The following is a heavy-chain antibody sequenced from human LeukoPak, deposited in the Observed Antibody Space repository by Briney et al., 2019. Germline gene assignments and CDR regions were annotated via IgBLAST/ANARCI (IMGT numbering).Heavy chain of an antibody. J-gene: IGHJ4*02. CDR2: TRNKANSYTT. CDR3: ARGGGYGDYDY. D-gene: IGHD4-17*01. V-gene: IGHV3-72*01. Sequence: WVGRTRNKANSYTTEYAASVKGRFTISRDDSKNSLYLQMNSLKTEDTAVYYCARGGGYGDYDYWGQGTLVTVSS.